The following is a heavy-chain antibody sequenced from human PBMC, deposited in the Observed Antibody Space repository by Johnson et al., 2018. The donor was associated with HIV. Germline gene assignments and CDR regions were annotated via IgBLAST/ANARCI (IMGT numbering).Heavy chain of an antibody. J-gene: IGHJ3*02. CDR3: ARALVIAARPVGAFDI. CDR1: GFTFSSCA. D-gene: IGHD6-6*01. Sequence: QVQLVESGGGVVQPGRSLRLSCAASGFTFSSCAMHWVRQAPGKGLEWETIISYDGSNKYYADSVKGRFTISRDNSKNTLYLQMNSLRAEDTAVYYCARALVIAARPVGAFDIWGQGTMVTVSS. CDR2: ISYDGSNK. V-gene: IGHV3-30*04.